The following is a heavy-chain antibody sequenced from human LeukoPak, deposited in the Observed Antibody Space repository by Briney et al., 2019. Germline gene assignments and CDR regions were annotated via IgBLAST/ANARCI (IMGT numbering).Heavy chain of an antibody. Sequence: ASVKVSCKASGGTFSSYAISWVRQAPGQGLEWVGGIIPIFGTANYAQKFQGRVTITADKSTSTAYMELSSLRSEDTAVYYCASGHGDYVWAYYFDYWGQGTLVTVSS. J-gene: IGHJ4*02. D-gene: IGHD4-17*01. CDR1: GGTFSSYA. CDR3: ASGHGDYVWAYYFDY. V-gene: IGHV1-69*06. CDR2: IIPIFGTA.